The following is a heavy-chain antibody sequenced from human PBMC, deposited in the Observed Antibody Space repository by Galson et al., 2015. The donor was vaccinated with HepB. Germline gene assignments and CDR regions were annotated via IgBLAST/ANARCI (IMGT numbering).Heavy chain of an antibody. J-gene: IGHJ4*02. CDR1: GFTFSTYA. CDR3: ARKFGYFDY. V-gene: IGHV3-23*01. D-gene: IGHD3-16*01. CDR2: ISGRGDTK. Sequence: SLRLSCAASGFTFSTYAMNWVRQAPGKGLEWVATISGRGDTKFYADSVKGRFTISRGNSENTLYLQMNTLRADDTAVYFCARKFGYFDYWGQGTLVTVSA.